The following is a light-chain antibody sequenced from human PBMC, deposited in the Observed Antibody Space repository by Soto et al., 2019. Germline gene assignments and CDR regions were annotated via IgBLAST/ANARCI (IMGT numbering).Light chain of an antibody. Sequence: QSALTQPDSVSGSPGQSITISCVGSSSDLGPFNYVSWYQHRPGRAPKLIIFEVSDRPSGVSNRFSGSKSGTRASLTISGLQAEDEADYFCASYSSTDTLYVFGTGTKGTVL. CDR1: SSDLGPFNY. CDR2: EVS. V-gene: IGLV2-14*01. J-gene: IGLJ1*01. CDR3: ASYSSTDTLYV.